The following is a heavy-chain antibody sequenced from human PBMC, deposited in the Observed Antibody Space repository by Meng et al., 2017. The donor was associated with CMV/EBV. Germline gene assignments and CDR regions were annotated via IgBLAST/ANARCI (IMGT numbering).Heavy chain of an antibody. CDR3: ARSIAARPYRYNWFDP. CDR1: GGSISSSSYY. CDR2: IYYSGST. J-gene: IGHJ5*02. D-gene: IGHD6-6*01. Sequence: LQRRESGPGLVKPSETLSLTCTVSGGSISSSSYYWGWIRQPPGKGLEWIGSIYYSGSTYYNPSLKSRVTISVDTSKNQFSLKLSSVTAADTAVYYCARSIAARPYRYNWFDPWGQGTLVTVSS. V-gene: IGHV4-39*07.